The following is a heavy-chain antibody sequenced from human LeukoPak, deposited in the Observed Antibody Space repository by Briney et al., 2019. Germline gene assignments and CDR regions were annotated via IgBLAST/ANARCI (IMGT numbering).Heavy chain of an antibody. V-gene: IGHV3-23*01. CDR1: GFTFSSYV. CDR2: LSTSGGST. CDR3: AKMEYSSSGYHYFDY. D-gene: IGHD3-22*01. J-gene: IGHJ4*02. Sequence: GGSLRLSCAASGFTFSSYVMSWVRQAPGKGLEWVSGLSTSGGSTYYADSVKGRFTISRDNSKNTLYLQMNSLRAEDTAVYYCAKMEYSSSGYHYFDYWGQGTLVTVSS.